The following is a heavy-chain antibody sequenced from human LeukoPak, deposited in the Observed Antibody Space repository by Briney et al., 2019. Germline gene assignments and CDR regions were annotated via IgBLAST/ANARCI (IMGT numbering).Heavy chain of an antibody. V-gene: IGHV3-23*01. D-gene: IGHD3-10*01. CDR3: AKQLDSGNYYPTGDDC. J-gene: IGHJ4*02. CDR2: ISASGADT. Sequence: GGSLRLSCAASGFTLSSYATSWVRQAPGKGLEWVSSISASGADTYYADSVKGRFTISRDTSKNTVYLQMNSLRDEDTAVYYCAKQLDSGNYYPTGDDCWGQGTLVTVSS. CDR1: GFTLSSYA.